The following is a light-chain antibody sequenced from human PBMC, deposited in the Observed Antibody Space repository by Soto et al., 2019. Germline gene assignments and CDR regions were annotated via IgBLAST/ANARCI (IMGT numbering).Light chain of an antibody. J-gene: IGLJ3*02. CDR2: VNSDGSH. CDR1: GGHSSYA. V-gene: IGLV4-69*01. Sequence: QLVLTQSPSASASLGASVKLTCTLSGGHSSYAIAWHQQLPEKGPRFLMKVNSDGSHTKGDGIPGRFSGSSSGAERYLTISSLQSEDDADYYCQTWDSGTVVFGGGTKLTVL. CDR3: QTWDSGTVV.